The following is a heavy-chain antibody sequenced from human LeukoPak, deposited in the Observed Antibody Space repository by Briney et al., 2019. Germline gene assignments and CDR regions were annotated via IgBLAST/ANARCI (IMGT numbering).Heavy chain of an antibody. D-gene: IGHD3-22*01. Sequence: GGSLRLSCAASGFTFSDSYMTWIRQAPGKGLEWVAVISYDGSNKYYADSVKGRFTISRDNSKNTLYLQMNSLRAEDTAVYYCAKDYYDSSASLDYWGQGTLVTVSS. CDR1: GFTFSDSY. V-gene: IGHV3-30*18. J-gene: IGHJ4*02. CDR2: ISYDGSNK. CDR3: AKDYYDSSASLDY.